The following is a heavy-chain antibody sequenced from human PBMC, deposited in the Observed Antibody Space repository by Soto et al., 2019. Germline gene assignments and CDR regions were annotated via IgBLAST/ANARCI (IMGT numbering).Heavy chain of an antibody. CDR1: GGSVSSGSYY. CDR3: AASPCSSTSCYVWFDP. CDR2: IYYSGST. V-gene: IGHV4-61*01. J-gene: IGHJ5*02. D-gene: IGHD2-2*01. Sequence: PSETLSLTCTVSGGSVSSGSYYWSWIRQPPGKGLEWIGYIYYSGSTNYNPSLKSRVTISVDTSKNQFSPKLSSVTAADTAVYYCAASPCSSTSCYVWFDPWGQGTLVTVSS.